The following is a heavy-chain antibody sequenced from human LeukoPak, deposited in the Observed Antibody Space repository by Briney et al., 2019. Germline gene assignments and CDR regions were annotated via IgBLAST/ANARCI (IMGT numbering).Heavy chain of an antibody. J-gene: IGHJ4*02. D-gene: IGHD5-18*01. V-gene: IGHV3-48*04. CDR3: ARSTLGYNYGFSFDY. CDR2: ISSSSSTI. Sequence: GGSLRLSCAASGFTFSSYSMNWVRQAPGKGLEWVSYISSSSSTIYYADSVKGRFTISRDNAKNSLYLQMNSLRAEDTAVYYCARSTLGYNYGFSFDYWGQGTLVTVSS. CDR1: GFTFSSYS.